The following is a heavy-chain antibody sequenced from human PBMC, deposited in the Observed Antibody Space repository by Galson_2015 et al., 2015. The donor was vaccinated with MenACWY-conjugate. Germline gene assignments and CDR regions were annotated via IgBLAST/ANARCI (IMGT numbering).Heavy chain of an antibody. CDR1: GFTFNNYW. V-gene: IGHV3-74*01. CDR2: IKADGSFS. CDR3: ARDNNWSLDS. Sequence: SMRLSCAASGFTFNNYWMHWVRQPPGKGLEWISYIKADGSFSNYADSVKGWFTISTDNAKNMVYLQMDGLGDEDTAVYFCARDNNWSLDSWGQGTLVTVSS. J-gene: IGHJ4*02. D-gene: IGHD1-1*01.